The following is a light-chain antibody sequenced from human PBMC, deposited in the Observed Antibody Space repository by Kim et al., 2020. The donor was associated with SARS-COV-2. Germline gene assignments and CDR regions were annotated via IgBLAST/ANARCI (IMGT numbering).Light chain of an antibody. Sequence: EIVLTQFPGTLSLSPGERATLSCWASQSVTFSYFAWYQQKPGQAPRLLIYGASSRATGIPDRFSGSGSGTDFTLTISRLEPEDFALYYCQQYGSSPGTFGQGTKVDIK. CDR2: GAS. CDR3: QQYGSSPGT. V-gene: IGKV3-20*01. CDR1: QSVTFSY. J-gene: IGKJ1*01.